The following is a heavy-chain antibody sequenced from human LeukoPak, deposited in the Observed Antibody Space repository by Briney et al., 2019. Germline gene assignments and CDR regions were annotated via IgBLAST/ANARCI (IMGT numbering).Heavy chain of an antibody. Sequence: GGSLRLSCTASGFTLGDYAMSWLRQAPGKGLEGVGFIRSKAYGWTTEYAASVKGRFTISRDDSKSIAYLQMNSLKTEDTAVYYCTRVYHYYDSSGYHHFDYWGQGTLVTVSS. CDR1: GFTLGDYA. J-gene: IGHJ4*02. CDR2: IRSKAYGWTT. V-gene: IGHV3-49*03. D-gene: IGHD3-22*01. CDR3: TRVYHYYDSSGYHHFDY.